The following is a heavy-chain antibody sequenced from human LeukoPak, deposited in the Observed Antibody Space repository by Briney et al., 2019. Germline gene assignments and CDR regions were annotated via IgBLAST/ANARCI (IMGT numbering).Heavy chain of an antibody. J-gene: IGHJ4*02. CDR2: INQGGSEK. D-gene: IGHD3-22*01. CDR1: GCTFSSYW. V-gene: IGHV3-7*05. Sequence: GGSLRLSCAASGCTFSSYWMTWVRPAPGKGLEWVANINQGGSEKYYVDSVKGRFTISRDNAKNSLYVQMNSLRAEDTAVYYCASVGHYYDSSGYYPYYFYYWSQGTLVTVSS. CDR3: ASVGHYYDSSGYYPYYFYY.